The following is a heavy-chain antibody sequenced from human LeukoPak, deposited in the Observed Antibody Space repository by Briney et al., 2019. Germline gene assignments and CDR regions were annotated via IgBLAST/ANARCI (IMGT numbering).Heavy chain of an antibody. CDR3: ARGYCSGGSCRYFDY. Sequence: ASVKVSCKASGYTFTGYFMHWVRQAPGQGLEWMGWINPNSGGTNYAQKFQGRVTMTRDTSISTAYMELSRLRPDDTAVYYCARGYCSGGSCRYFDYWGQGTLVTVSS. CDR2: INPNSGGT. V-gene: IGHV1-2*02. J-gene: IGHJ4*02. CDR1: GYTFTGYF. D-gene: IGHD2-15*01.